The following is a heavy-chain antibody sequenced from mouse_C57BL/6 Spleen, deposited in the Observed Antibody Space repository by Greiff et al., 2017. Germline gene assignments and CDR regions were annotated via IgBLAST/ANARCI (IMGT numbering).Heavy chain of an antibody. CDR3: ASPFDY. Sequence: EVQRVESGGGLVKPGGSLKLSCAASGFTFSSYTMSWVRQTPEKRLEWVATISGGGGNTYYPDSVKGRFTISRDNAKNTLYLQMSSLRSEDTALYYCASPFDYWGQGTTLTVSS. CDR1: GFTFSSYT. J-gene: IGHJ2*01. V-gene: IGHV5-9*01. CDR2: ISGGGGNT.